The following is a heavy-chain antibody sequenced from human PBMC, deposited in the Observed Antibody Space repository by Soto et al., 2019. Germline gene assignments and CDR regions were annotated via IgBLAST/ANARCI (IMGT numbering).Heavy chain of an antibody. V-gene: IGHV1-69*13. J-gene: IGHJ6*02. Sequence: GASVKVSCKASGGTFSSYAISWVRQAPGQGLEWMGGIIPIFGTANYAQKFQGRVTITADESTSTAYMELSSLRSEDTAVYYCARARRYSSSWLILEETYYYYGMDVWGQGTTVTVS. CDR2: IIPIFGTA. CDR1: GGTFSSYA. D-gene: IGHD6-13*01. CDR3: ARARRYSSSWLILEETYYYYGMDV.